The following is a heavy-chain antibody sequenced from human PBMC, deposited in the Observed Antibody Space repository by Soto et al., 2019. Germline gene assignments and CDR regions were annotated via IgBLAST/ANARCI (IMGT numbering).Heavy chain of an antibody. CDR2: ISGSGGST. J-gene: IGHJ4*02. D-gene: IGHD6-19*01. V-gene: IGHV3-23*01. CDR1: GFTFSSDP. CDR3: ASAHFSGWYGHGTFDY. Sequence: PGGSQRHSCAASGFTFSSDPMSWVRQAPEKGQEKVSAISGSGGSTYYADSVKGRFTISRDNSKNTLYLQMNSLRAEDTAVYYCASAHFSGWYGHGTFDYWGQGTLVTVSS.